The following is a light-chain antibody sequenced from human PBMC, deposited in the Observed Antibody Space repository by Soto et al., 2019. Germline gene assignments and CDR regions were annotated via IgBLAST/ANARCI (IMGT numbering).Light chain of an antibody. Sequence: QSVLTQPASVSGSPGQSITISCTGTSTDIGRYNYVSWYQQHPGKAPKLMIYDVSNRPSGVSNRFSGSKSGNTASLTIFGLQAEDEADYYCSSYTSSSTYVFGTGTKVTVL. J-gene: IGLJ1*01. CDR1: STDIGRYNY. V-gene: IGLV2-14*03. CDR2: DVS. CDR3: SSYTSSSTYV.